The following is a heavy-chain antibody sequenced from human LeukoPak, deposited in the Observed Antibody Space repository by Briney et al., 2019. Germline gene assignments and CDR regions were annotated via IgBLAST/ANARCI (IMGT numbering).Heavy chain of an antibody. Sequence: GRSLRLSCAASGFTFDDYAMHWVRQAPGKGLEWVSGISGSGGSTYYANSVKGRFTIFRDNSKNTLYLQMNSLRAEDTAVYHCANGWSPDYWGRGTLVTVSS. CDR1: GFTFDDYA. J-gene: IGHJ4*02. CDR2: ISGSGGST. CDR3: ANGWSPDY. D-gene: IGHD2-15*01. V-gene: IGHV3-23*01.